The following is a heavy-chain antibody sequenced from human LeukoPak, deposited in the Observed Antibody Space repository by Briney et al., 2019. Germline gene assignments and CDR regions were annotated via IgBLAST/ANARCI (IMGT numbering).Heavy chain of an antibody. J-gene: IGHJ3*02. D-gene: IGHD3-22*01. V-gene: IGHV1-69*13. CDR3: ANMMVVVGAFDI. CDR1: GGTFSIYA. Sequence: SVKVSCKASGGTFSIYAISWVRQAPGQGLEWMGGVIPIFGTANYAQKFQGRVTITADESTSTAYLELSSLRSEDPAVYYCANMMVVVGAFDIWGQGTMVTVSS. CDR2: VIPIFGTA.